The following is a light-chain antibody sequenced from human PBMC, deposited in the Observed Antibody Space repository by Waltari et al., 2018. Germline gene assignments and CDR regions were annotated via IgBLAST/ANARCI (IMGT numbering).Light chain of an antibody. CDR1: SSDVGSYNL. V-gene: IGLV2-23*01. CDR3: CSYASSTYV. J-gene: IGLJ1*01. Sequence: QSALTQPASVSGSPGQSITISCTGTSSDVGSYNLVSWYPQHPGKAPKLLIYEGSKRPSGVSNRFSGSKSGNTAYLTIAGLQAEDEADYYCCSYASSTYVFGTGTKVTVL. CDR2: EGS.